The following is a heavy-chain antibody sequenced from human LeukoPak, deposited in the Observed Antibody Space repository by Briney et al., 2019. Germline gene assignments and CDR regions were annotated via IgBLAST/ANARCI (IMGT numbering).Heavy chain of an antibody. J-gene: IGHJ4*02. CDR3: AKAYYYDILTGYYEPPFDY. CDR2: ISYDGSNK. CDR1: GFTFSSYG. Sequence: PPGRSLRLSCAASGFTFSSYGMHWVRQAPGKGLEWVAVISYDGSNKYYADSVKGRFTISRDNSKNTLYLQMNSLRAEDTAVYYCAKAYYYDILTGYYEPPFDYWGQGTLVTVSS. V-gene: IGHV3-30*18. D-gene: IGHD3-9*01.